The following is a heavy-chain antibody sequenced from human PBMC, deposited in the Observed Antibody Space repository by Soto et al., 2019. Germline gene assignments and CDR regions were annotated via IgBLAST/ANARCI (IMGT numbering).Heavy chain of an antibody. D-gene: IGHD4-17*01. Sequence: QVQLVQSGAEVKKPGSSVKVSCKASGGTFSSYAISWVRQAPGQGLEWMGGIIPIFGTANYAQKLQGRVTITADKSTSTAYMELSSLRSEDTAVYYCARFATGRSGYYYGMDVWGQGTTVTVSS. CDR2: IIPIFGTA. V-gene: IGHV1-69*06. J-gene: IGHJ6*02. CDR1: GGTFSSYA. CDR3: ARFATGRSGYYYGMDV.